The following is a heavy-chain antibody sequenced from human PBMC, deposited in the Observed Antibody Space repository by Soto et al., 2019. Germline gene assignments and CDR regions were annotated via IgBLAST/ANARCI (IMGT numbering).Heavy chain of an antibody. CDR1: GITFRASA. J-gene: IGHJ4*01. Sequence: PGGSLRLSCVGSGITFRASANGRGRQAPAKGLEWVSAISGSGGRTYYADSVEGRFTISRDNSKNTLYLQMTALTAEDAAVYYCARLNSGDYGLDYFAYWGHGTLVTVSS. CDR2: ISGSGGRT. V-gene: IGHV3-23*01. D-gene: IGHD4-17*01. CDR3: ARLNSGDYGLDYFAY.